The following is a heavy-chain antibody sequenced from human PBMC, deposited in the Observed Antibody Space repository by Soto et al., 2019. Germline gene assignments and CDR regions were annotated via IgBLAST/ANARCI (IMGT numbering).Heavy chain of an antibody. CDR2: ISSFSNYM. CDR3: ARVGGYSRFSKQTTAYEMDV. Sequence: WSLRLSFAVSACTFDSYILNWLRQAPEKRLGWGSSISSFSNYMYYTDSVKGRFTISRDNARNSLYLQMNSLRAEDTAVYYCARVGGYSRFSKQTTAYEMDVWGQGTTVTVSS. CDR1: ACTFDSYI. J-gene: IGHJ6*02. V-gene: IGHV3-21*01. D-gene: IGHD3-22*01.